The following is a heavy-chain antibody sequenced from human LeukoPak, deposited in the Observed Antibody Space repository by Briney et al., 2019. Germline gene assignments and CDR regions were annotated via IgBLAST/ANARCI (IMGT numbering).Heavy chain of an antibody. V-gene: IGHV3-11*04. Sequence: PGGSLRLSCAASGFTFSDYYMSWIRQAPGKRLEWVSYISSSGNTIYCADSVKGRFTFSRDNAKNSLYLQMNSLRAEDTAVYYCARLGGSSHWDYWGQGTLVTVSS. CDR3: ARLGGSSHWDY. CDR2: ISSSGNTI. D-gene: IGHD1-26*01. CDR1: GFTFSDYY. J-gene: IGHJ4*02.